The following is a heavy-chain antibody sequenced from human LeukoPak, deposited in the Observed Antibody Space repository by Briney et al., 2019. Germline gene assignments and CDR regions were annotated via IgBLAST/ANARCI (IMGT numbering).Heavy chain of an antibody. CDR1: GYTFTSYY. J-gene: IGHJ4*02. Sequence: ASVKVSCKASGYTFTSYYMHWVRQAPGQGLEWMGIINPSGGSTSYAQKFQGRVTMTRDTSTSTVYMELSSLRSEDTAVYYCASTIIYCSSTSCYTLDYWGQGTLVTVSP. D-gene: IGHD2-2*02. CDR3: ASTIIYCSSTSCYTLDY. V-gene: IGHV1-46*03. CDR2: INPSGGST.